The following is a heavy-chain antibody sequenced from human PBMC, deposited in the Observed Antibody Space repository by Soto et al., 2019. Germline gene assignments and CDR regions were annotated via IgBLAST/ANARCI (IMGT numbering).Heavy chain of an antibody. V-gene: IGHV1-69*12. J-gene: IGHJ6*04. CDR2: IIPISGTA. Sequence: QVQLVQSGAEVKKPGSSVKVSCKASGGTFSSYAISWVRQAPGQGLEWMGGIIPISGTADYAQKTQGRVTIPADESTSKAYLDLCSRRSEDTAVYYWACHSGSSSEGRYYYGMDVWGEGTTVTVSS. CDR3: ACHSGSSSEGRYYYGMDV. D-gene: IGHD1-26*01. CDR1: GGTFSSYA.